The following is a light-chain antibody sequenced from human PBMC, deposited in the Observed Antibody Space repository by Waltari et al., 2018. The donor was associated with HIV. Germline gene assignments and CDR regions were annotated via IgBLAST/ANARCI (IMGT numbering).Light chain of an antibody. V-gene: IGLV3-21*01. CDR2: HDT. Sequence: SYVLTQSPSVAVAPGKTARITCGGHNIGRKSVNWYQQQPGQAPVMVIYHDTDRPSGIPARVSGSNSEDTATLTIRRVEAGDEADYYCQVWDTNTDQYVIFGGGTNLAV. CDR1: NIGRKS. CDR3: QVWDTNTDQYVI. J-gene: IGLJ2*01.